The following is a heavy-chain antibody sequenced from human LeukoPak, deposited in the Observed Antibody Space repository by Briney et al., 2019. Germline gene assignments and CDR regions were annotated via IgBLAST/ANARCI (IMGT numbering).Heavy chain of an antibody. CDR2: IYYSGST. D-gene: IGHD4-17*01. Sequence: SETLSLTCSVSGGSISNNSWSWIRQPPGKGLEWIGYIYYSGSTTYNPSLKSRVTISVDTSKNKFSLKLSSVTAADTAVYYCARVPISTTARGYFDYWGQGTLVTVSS. CDR3: ARVPISTTARGYFDY. V-gene: IGHV4-59*01. J-gene: IGHJ4*02. CDR1: GGSISNNS.